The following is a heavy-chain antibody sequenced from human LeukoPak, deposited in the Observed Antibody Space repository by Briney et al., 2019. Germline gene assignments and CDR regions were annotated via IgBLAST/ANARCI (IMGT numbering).Heavy chain of an antibody. V-gene: IGHV5-51*01. J-gene: IGHJ4*02. CDR2: IYPGDSDT. Sequence: GESLKISCKGSGYIFTNNWIGWVRQMPGKGLEWMGIIYPGDSDTRYSPSFEGQVTISADKSISTAYLQWSSLKASDTAMYYCARQTRDGSGSRGYSFDFWGLGTLVTVSS. D-gene: IGHD3-10*01. CDR1: GYIFTNNW. CDR3: ARQTRDGSGSRGYSFDF.